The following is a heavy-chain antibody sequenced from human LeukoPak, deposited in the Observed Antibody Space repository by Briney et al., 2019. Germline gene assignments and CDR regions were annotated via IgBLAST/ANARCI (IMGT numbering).Heavy chain of an antibody. J-gene: IGHJ3*02. Sequence: PSETLSLTCTVSGGSISGYYWSWIRQPAGKGLEWIGRIYTSGSTNYNPSLKSRVTMSVDTSKNQFSLKLSSVTAADTAVYYCARDRWGGTIPGWAFDIWGQGTMVTVSS. V-gene: IGHV4-4*07. D-gene: IGHD1-1*01. CDR1: GGSISGYY. CDR2: IYTSGST. CDR3: ARDRWGGTIPGWAFDI.